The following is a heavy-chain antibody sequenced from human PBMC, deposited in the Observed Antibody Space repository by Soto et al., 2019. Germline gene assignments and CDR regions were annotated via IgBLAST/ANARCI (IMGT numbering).Heavy chain of an antibody. CDR3: AVGGYVDTAMV. Sequence: GGSLRLSCAASGFTFSSYEMNWVRQAPGKGLEWVSYISSSGSTTYYGDSVKGRFTISRDNAKNSLYLQMNSLRAEDTAVYYCAVGGYVDTAMVWGQGTLVTVSS. D-gene: IGHD5-18*01. J-gene: IGHJ4*02. CDR2: ISSSGSTT. CDR1: GFTFSSYE. V-gene: IGHV3-48*03.